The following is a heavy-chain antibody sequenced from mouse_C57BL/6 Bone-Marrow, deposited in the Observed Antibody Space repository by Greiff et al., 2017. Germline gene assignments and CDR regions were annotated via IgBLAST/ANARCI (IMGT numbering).Heavy chain of an antibody. CDR2: INPKSGST. Sequence: VQLQQSGAELVKPGASVKLSCKASGYTFTSYWMHWVKQRPGQGLEWIGMINPKSGSTNYNEKFKSKATLTVDKSSSTAYMRLSSLTSEDSAVYYCARSRYGPWYIDVWGTGTTVTVAS. CDR1: GYTFTSYW. D-gene: IGHD2-10*02. V-gene: IGHV1-64*01. CDR3: ARSRYGPWYIDV. J-gene: IGHJ1*03.